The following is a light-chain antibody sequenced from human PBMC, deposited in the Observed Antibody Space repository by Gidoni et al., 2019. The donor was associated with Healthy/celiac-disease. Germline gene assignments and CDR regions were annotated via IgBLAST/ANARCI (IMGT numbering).Light chain of an antibody. CDR2: KAS. CDR3: QQYNSYPWT. J-gene: IGKJ1*01. CDR1: QRISSW. V-gene: IGKV1-5*03. Sequence: DIHLTPSPSTLSASVGDRVTITCRASQRISSWLAWYQQKPGKAPKLLIYKASSLESGVPSRFSVSGPGTEFTLTISSLQPDEFATYYCQQYNSYPWTFGQGTKVEIK.